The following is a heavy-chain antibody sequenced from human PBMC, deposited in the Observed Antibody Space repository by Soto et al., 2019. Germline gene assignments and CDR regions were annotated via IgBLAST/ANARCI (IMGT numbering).Heavy chain of an antibody. D-gene: IGHD3-3*02. CDR1: GFNFSSYS. CDR2: ISYDGSNK. Sequence: GGSLRLSCAASGFNFSSYSMHWVRQAPGKGLEWVAVISYDGSNKYYADSVKGRFTISRDNSKNTLYLQMNSLRAEDTAVYYCARDISHRQYHYYDMDVWGQGTTVTVSS. J-gene: IGHJ6*02. CDR3: ARDISHRQYHYYDMDV. V-gene: IGHV3-30*19.